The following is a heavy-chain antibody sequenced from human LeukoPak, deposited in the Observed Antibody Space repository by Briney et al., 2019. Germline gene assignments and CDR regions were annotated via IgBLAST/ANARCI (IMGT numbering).Heavy chain of an antibody. Sequence: GGSLRLSCAASGFTFSSYEMNWVRQAPGKGLEWVSYISSSGSTINYADSVKGRFTISRDNAKNSLYLQMNSLRAEDTAVYYCARGSVDTAMAGDYWGQGTLVTVSS. CDR2: ISSSGSTI. J-gene: IGHJ4*02. CDR1: GFTFSSYE. CDR3: ARGSVDTAMAGDY. V-gene: IGHV3-48*03. D-gene: IGHD5-18*01.